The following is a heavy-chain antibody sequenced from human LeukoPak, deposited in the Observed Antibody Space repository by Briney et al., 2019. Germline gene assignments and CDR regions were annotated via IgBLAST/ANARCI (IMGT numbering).Heavy chain of an antibody. J-gene: IGHJ3*02. CDR2: ISAYHGNK. CDR3: ARGGSRSRRGDDAFDI. Sequence: ASVTVSCQASGYTFTNYAMNWVRQAPGQGVEWMGLISAYHGNKELAQKFQGRVPLATDASTSTAYVELRSLTSDDTAVYFCARGGSRSRRGDDAFDIWGQGTMVTVSS. V-gene: IGHV1-18*01. CDR1: GYTFTNYA. D-gene: IGHD3-10*01.